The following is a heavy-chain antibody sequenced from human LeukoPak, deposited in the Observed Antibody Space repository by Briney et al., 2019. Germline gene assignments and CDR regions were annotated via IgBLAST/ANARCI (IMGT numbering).Heavy chain of an antibody. CDR3: ARQKGYYYDSKGPYFDY. Sequence: SETLSLTCTVSGGSISSYYWSWIRQPPGKGLEWIGSIYHSGSTYYNPSLKSRVTISVDTSKNQFSLKLSSVTAADTAVYYCARQKGYYYDSKGPYFDYWGQGTLVTVSS. D-gene: IGHD3-22*01. CDR2: IYHSGST. V-gene: IGHV4-59*08. CDR1: GGSISSYY. J-gene: IGHJ4*02.